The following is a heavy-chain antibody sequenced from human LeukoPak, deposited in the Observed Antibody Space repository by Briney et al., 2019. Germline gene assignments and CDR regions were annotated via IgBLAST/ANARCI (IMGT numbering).Heavy chain of an antibody. CDR1: GFTFSSYS. J-gene: IGHJ4*02. CDR2: ISSSSSTI. V-gene: IGHV3-48*04. D-gene: IGHD5-24*01. CDR3: ARDGMATVN. Sequence: GGSLRLSCAAFGFTFSSYSMNWVRQAPGKGLEWVSYISSSSSTIYYADSVKGRFTISRDNARNSLYLQMNSLRAEDTAVYYCARDGMATVNWGQGTLVTVSS.